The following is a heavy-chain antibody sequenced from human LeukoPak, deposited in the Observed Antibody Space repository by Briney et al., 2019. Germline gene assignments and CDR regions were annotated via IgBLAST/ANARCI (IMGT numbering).Heavy chain of an antibody. V-gene: IGHV4-34*01. CDR2: INHSGST. J-gene: IGHJ6*02. CDR3: ARGGDSSSPYYYYGMDV. CDR1: GGSFSGYY. Sequence: SETLSLTCAVYGGSFSGYYWSWIRQPPGKGLEWIGEINHSGSTNYNPSLKSRVTISVDTSKNQFSLKLSSVTAADTAVYYCARGGDSSSPYYYYGMDVWGQGTTVTVSS. D-gene: IGHD6-6*01.